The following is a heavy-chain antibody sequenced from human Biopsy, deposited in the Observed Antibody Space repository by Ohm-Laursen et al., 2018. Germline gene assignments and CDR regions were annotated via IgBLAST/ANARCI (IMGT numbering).Heavy chain of an antibody. Sequence: SETLSLTCSVSGASIKSFYWSWIRQSPGKGLQWIAFISHTGYTSYNPSLKSRVTISVDTSKSQFSLKLTSATVEDTAVYYCARSRNDLGVKYFDSWGQGSLVTVSS. J-gene: IGHJ4*02. V-gene: IGHV4-59*08. CDR1: GASIKSFY. CDR3: ARSRNDLGVKYFDS. D-gene: IGHD3-3*01. CDR2: ISHTGYT.